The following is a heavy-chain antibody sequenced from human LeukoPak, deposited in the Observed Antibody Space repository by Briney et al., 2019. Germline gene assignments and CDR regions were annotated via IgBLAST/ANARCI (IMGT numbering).Heavy chain of an antibody. CDR1: GFTFSDYY. CDR2: INSSGSTI. V-gene: IGHV3-11*01. Sequence: GGSLRLSCAASGFTFSDYYMSWIRQSPGKGLEWVSSINSSGSTIYYADSVKGRFTISRDNAKNSLYLQMNSLRAEDTAVYYCARGGCSSTSCYPNWFDPWGQGTLVTVSS. D-gene: IGHD2-2*01. CDR3: ARGGCSSTSCYPNWFDP. J-gene: IGHJ5*02.